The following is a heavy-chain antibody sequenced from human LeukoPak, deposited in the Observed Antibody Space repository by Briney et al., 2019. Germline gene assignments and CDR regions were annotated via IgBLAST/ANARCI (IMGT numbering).Heavy chain of an antibody. J-gene: IGHJ4*02. CDR2: INTDGQTT. CDR1: GFTFSNYW. CDR3: ARPGTGFDC. Sequence: PGGSLRLSCAASGFTFSNYWMHWVRQDPGEGLVWVSRINTDGQTTSYADSVKGRFSISRDNAKNTLYLQMNSLRAEDTAVYYCARPGTGFDCWGQGTLVTVSS. D-gene: IGHD1-1*01. V-gene: IGHV3-74*01.